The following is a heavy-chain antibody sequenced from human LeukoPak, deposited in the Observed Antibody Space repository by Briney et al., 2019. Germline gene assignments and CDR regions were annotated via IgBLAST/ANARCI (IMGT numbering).Heavy chain of an antibody. CDR1: GFTFDDYA. CDR3: AKRGSTTAFDY. D-gene: IGHD4-17*01. J-gene: IGHJ4*02. CDR2: ISWSSGSL. Sequence: GGSLRLSCTASGFTFDDYAMHWVRQAPGKDLEWVSGISWSSGSLGYADSVKGRFIISRDNAKNSLYLQMNSLRAEDTALYYCAKRGSTTAFDYWGQGTLVTVSS. V-gene: IGHV3-9*01.